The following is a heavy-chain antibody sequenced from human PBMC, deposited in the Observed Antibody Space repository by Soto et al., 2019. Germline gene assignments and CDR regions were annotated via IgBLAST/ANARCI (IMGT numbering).Heavy chain of an antibody. J-gene: IGHJ5*02. CDR1: GGSISSGDYY. D-gene: IGHD3-22*01. V-gene: IGHV4-30-4*01. Sequence: PSETLSLTCTVSGGSISSGDYYWSWIRQPPGKGLEWIGYIYYSGSTYYNLSLKSRVTISVDTSKNQFSLKLSSVTAADTAVYYCARDLYYYDSSGYYVSSWFDPWGQGTLVTVSS. CDR2: IYYSGST. CDR3: ARDLYYYDSSGYYVSSWFDP.